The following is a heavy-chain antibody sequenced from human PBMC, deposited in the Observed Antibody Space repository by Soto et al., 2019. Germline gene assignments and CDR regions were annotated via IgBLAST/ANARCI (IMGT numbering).Heavy chain of an antibody. V-gene: IGHV3-15*07. CDR2: IKSKINGGTI. CDR1: GFTFNTAW. J-gene: IGHJ4*02. CDR3: TADLADWGDYSFDY. Sequence: EVQLAASGGDLVKPGGSLRLSCAASGFTFNTAWMNWVRQPPGKGIEWVGRIKSKINGGTIDYAAPVKGRFTISRDDSKITLYLEMNSFNTADTAVYYCTADLADWGDYSFDYRGRGILVTVSS. D-gene: IGHD3-16*01.